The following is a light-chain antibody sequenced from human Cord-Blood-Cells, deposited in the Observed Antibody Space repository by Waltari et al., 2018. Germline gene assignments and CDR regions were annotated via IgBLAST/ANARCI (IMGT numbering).Light chain of an antibody. J-gene: IGKJ4*01. V-gene: IGKV1-12*01. CDR1: QGIRGW. Sequence: IQMTQSPASASASVGEKVTITCRASQGIRGWLARYQQKPGKAPKHLIYVASNLQSVVSSRFSGSGSGTDCTLTISRLQAERFGSYYRPSANSFPLSFGGGTKVEIK. CDR3: PSANSFPLS. CDR2: VAS.